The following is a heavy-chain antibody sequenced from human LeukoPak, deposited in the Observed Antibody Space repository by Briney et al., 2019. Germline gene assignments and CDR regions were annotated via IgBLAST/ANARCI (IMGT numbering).Heavy chain of an antibody. J-gene: IGHJ4*02. V-gene: IGHV3-30*18. CDR2: ISYDGSNK. CDR1: GFTFSSYG. Sequence: PGGSLRLSCAASGFTFSSYGMHWVRQAPGKGLEWVAVISYDGSNKYYADSVKGRFTISRDNSKNTLYLQMNSLRAEDTAEYYCAKGHQFIIAEKYYFDYWGQGTLVTVSS. CDR3: AKGHQFIIAEKYYFDY. D-gene: IGHD6-13*01.